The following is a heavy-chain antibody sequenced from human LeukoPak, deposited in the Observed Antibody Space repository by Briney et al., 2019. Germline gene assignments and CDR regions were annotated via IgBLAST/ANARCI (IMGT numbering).Heavy chain of an antibody. CDR1: GGSISSYY. J-gene: IGHJ4*02. CDR2: IYYSGST. D-gene: IGHD3-10*01. V-gene: IGHV4-39*01. CDR3: ARLMVRGVIVDY. Sequence: PSETLSLTCTVSGGSISSYYWGWIRQPPGQGLEWIGSIYYSGSTYYNPSLKSRVTISVDTSKNQFSLKLSSVTAADTAVYYCARLMVRGVIVDYWGQGTLVTVSS.